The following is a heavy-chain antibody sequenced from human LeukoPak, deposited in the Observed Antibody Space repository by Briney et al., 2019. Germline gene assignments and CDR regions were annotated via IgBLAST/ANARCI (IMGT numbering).Heavy chain of an antibody. J-gene: IGHJ6*03. CDR2: MNPNSGNT. CDR3: ARVAAEVVGVPGAIGFGWLRRDYYYMDV. CDR1: GYTFTGYY. D-gene: IGHD2-2*02. Sequence: GASVKVSCKASGYTFTGYYMHWVRQATGQGLEWMGWMNPNSGNTGYAQKFQGRVTITRNTSISTAYMELSSLRSEDTAVYYCARVAAEVVGVPGAIGFGWLRRDYYYMDVWGKGTTVTVSS. V-gene: IGHV1-8*03.